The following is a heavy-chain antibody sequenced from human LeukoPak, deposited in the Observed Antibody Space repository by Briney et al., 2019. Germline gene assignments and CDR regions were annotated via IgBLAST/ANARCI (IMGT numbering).Heavy chain of an antibody. V-gene: IGHV3-64*01. D-gene: IGHD3-22*01. Sequence: PGGSLRLSCVASGFTFSSYAMHWVRQAPGKGLEYVSAISIHGGDTYYANSVKGRFTISRDNSKNTLYLQMGSLRAEDMAVYSCARVLRDDSGYYDYWGQGTLVTVSS. CDR3: ARVLRDDSGYYDY. CDR2: ISIHGGDT. CDR1: GFTFSSYA. J-gene: IGHJ4*02.